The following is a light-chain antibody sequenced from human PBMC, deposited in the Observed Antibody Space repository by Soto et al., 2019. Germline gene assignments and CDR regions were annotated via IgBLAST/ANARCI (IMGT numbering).Light chain of an antibody. J-gene: IGKJ5*01. CDR2: GAS. CDR1: QSISSY. V-gene: IGKV1-39*01. CDR3: QLSYSTLT. Sequence: IQMTQSPSFLSASVGDPVTITCRASQSISSYLNWYQQKPGKAPELLIYGASNLQGGVPSRFTGSGSGTDFTLTISSLRTEDFATYYCQLSYSTLTFGQGTRLEIK.